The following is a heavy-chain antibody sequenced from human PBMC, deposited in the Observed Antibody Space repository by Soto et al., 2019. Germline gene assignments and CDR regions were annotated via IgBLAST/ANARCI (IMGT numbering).Heavy chain of an antibody. CDR3: VRQAKLTTVTANVGYYYGLDV. J-gene: IGHJ6*02. CDR1: GFRFSTYD. Sequence: DVQLLESGGGLVQPGGSLRLSCAASGFRFSTYDMSWVRQAPGKGLEWVSVMSGSGSGTYYADSVKGRFTISRDNSKNTFYLQMNSLRAEDTAVYYCVRQAKLTTVTANVGYYYGLDVWGQGTTVTVS. D-gene: IGHD4-4*01. CDR2: MSGSGSGT. V-gene: IGHV3-23*01.